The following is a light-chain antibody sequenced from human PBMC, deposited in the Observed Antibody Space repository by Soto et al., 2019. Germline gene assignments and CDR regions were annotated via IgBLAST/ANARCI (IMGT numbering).Light chain of an antibody. Sequence: IQLTQSPSSRSASVGDRVTITCRASQGISSYLAWYQQKPGKAPKLLIYAASTLQSGVPSRFSGSGSGTDFTLTISSLQHEDFATYYCQQLNTYPLTFGGGTKVEIK. CDR3: QQLNTYPLT. CDR1: QGISSY. J-gene: IGKJ4*01. V-gene: IGKV1-9*01. CDR2: AAS.